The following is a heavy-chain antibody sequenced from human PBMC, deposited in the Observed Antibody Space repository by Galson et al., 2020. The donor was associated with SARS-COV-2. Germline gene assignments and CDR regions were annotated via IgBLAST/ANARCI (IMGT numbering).Heavy chain of an antibody. V-gene: IGHV1-69*13. D-gene: IGHD3-9*01. CDR2: IIPLFGSV. CDR3: ATLPNYDIFTGDYDYQYLGMDV. Sequence: SVKVSCKASGYTFSAYGMNWVRQAPGQGLEWMGGIIPLFGSVNYAQKFQGRVTITADESTTAAYMEVSSLRSEDTAVYYCATLPNYDIFTGDYDYQYLGMDVWGQGTTVTVSS. CDR1: GYTFSAYG. J-gene: IGHJ6*02.